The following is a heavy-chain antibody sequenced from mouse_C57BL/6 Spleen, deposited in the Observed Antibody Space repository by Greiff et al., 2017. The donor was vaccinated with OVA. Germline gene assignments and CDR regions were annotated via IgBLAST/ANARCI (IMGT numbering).Heavy chain of an antibody. J-gene: IGHJ4*01. D-gene: IGHD2-2*01. CDR2: IDPSDSYT. Sequence: VQLQQPGAELVRPGPSVKLSCKASGYTFTSYWMHWVKQRPGQGLEWIGVIDPSDSYTNYNQKFKGQATLTVDTSSSTAYMQLSSLTSEDSAVYYCAREGLRQVYYAMDYWGQGTSVTVSS. CDR1: GYTFTSYW. CDR3: AREGLRQVYYAMDY. V-gene: IGHV1-59*01.